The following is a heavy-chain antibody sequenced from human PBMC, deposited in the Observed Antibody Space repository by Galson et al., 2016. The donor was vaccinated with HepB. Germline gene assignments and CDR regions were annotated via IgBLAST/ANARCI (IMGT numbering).Heavy chain of an antibody. CDR1: GGSISSYS. J-gene: IGHJ6*02. D-gene: IGHD3-10*01. CDR2: NIYGGST. V-gene: IGHV4-59*01. CDR3: ARDFLVRGVHYPYGMDV. Sequence: ETLSLTCTVSGGSISSYSWSWIRQPPGKGLEWIGYNIYGGSTNYNPALKNRVTISVDASKNQFSLKLSSATAADTAVYYCARDFLVRGVHYPYGMDVWGQGTTVIVSS.